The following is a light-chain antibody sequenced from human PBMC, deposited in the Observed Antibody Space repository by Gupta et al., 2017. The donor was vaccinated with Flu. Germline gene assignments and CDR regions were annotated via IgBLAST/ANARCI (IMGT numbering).Light chain of an antibody. J-gene: IGLJ2*01. V-gene: IGLV3-21*03. CDR2: DDS. Sequence: KTARITCGGNNIGSKGVHWYQQKPGQAPVLVVYDDSARPSGIPERFSGSNSGNTATLTISRVEAGDEADYYCQVWDSSTDHVSFGGGSKLTVL. CDR3: QVWDSSTDHVS. CDR1: NIGSKG.